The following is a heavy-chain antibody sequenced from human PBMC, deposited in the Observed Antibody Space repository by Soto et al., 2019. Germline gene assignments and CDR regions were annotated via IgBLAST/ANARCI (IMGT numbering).Heavy chain of an antibody. CDR2: VYYSGST. V-gene: IGHV4-59*01. D-gene: IGHD3-22*01. J-gene: IGHJ3*02. CDR3: ARGYYDNNGQSNTFDI. CDR1: GASISSSY. Sequence: PSETLSLTCTVSGASISSSYWSWIRQSPGKRLEWIGYVYYSGSTKYNPSLKSRVTISVDTSKNQFSLKLSSVTAADTAVYYCARGYYDNNGQSNTFDIWGQGTMVTVSS.